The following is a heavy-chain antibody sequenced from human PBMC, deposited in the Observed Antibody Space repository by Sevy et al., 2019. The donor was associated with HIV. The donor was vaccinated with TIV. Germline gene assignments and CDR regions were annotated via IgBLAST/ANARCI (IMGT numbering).Heavy chain of an antibody. J-gene: IGHJ3*02. CDR1: GYTFTGYY. V-gene: IGHV1-2*02. D-gene: IGHD3-22*01. CDR3: ARVIYYDEGRAFDI. Sequence: ATVKVSCKASGYTFTGYYMHWVRQAPGQGLEWMGWINPNSGGTNYAQKFQGRVTMTRDTSISTAYMELSRLRSDDTAVYYCARVIYYDEGRAFDIWGQGTMVTVSS. CDR2: INPNSGGT.